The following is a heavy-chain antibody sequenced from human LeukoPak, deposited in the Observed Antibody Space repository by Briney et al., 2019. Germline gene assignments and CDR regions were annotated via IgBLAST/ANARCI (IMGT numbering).Heavy chain of an antibody. V-gene: IGHV1-24*01. J-gene: IGHJ6*03. CDR3: ATVAPAYYYMDV. CDR2: FDPEDGET. D-gene: IGHD2-15*01. Sequence: VASVKVSCKVSGYTLTELSMHWVRQAPGKGLEWMGGFDPEDGETIYAQKFQGRVTMTEDTSTDTAYMELSSLRSEDTAVYYCATVAPAYYYMDVWGKGTTVTVSS. CDR1: GYTLTELS.